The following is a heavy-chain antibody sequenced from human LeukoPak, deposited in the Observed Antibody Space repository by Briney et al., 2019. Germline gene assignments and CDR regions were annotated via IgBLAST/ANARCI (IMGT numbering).Heavy chain of an antibody. CDR2: IIPIFGTA. D-gene: IGHD6-13*01. CDR3: ARVAPSSSWYTAFDI. CDR1: GGTFSSYA. Sequence: VASVKVSCKASGGTFSSYAISWVRQAPGQGLEWVGRIIPIFGTANYAQKFQGRVTITTDESTSTAYMELSSLRSEDTSVYYCARVAPSSSWYTAFDIWGQGTMVTVSS. J-gene: IGHJ3*02. V-gene: IGHV1-69*05.